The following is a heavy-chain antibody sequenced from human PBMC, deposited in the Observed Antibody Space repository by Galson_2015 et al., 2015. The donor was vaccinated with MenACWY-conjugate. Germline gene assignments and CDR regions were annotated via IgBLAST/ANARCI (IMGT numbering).Heavy chain of an antibody. Sequence: SLRLSCAASGFTFSSYAMHWVRQAPGKGLEYVSAISSNGGSTYYADSVKGRFTISRDNSKNTLYLQMSSLRAEDTAVYYCVKGVGDFWSGYRPRGIFDYWGQGTLVTVSS. CDR3: VKGVGDFWSGYRPRGIFDY. V-gene: IGHV3-64D*06. CDR2: ISSNGGST. J-gene: IGHJ4*02. D-gene: IGHD3-3*01. CDR1: GFTFSSYA.